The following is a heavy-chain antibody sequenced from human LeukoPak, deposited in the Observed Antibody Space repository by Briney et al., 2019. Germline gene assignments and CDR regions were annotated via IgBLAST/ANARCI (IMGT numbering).Heavy chain of an antibody. CDR2: LIPIFGTA. Sequence: VASVKVSCKASGGTFSICAISWVRQAPGQGLEWMGGLIPIFGTANYAQKFQGRVTITADESTSTAYMELSSLRSEDTAVYYCARRDFRRYCSGGSCYTEDAFDIWGQGTMVTVSS. V-gene: IGHV1-69*01. J-gene: IGHJ3*02. CDR3: ARRDFRRYCSGGSCYTEDAFDI. CDR1: GGTFSICA. D-gene: IGHD2-15*01.